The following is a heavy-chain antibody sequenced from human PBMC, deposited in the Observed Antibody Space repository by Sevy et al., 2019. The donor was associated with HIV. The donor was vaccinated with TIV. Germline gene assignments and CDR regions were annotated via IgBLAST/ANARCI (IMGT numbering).Heavy chain of an antibody. CDR2: ISGSGGST. D-gene: IGHD6-6*01. CDR3: ARGGMSSSKGYYYYYMDV. Sequence: GGSLRLSCAASGFTFSSYAMSWVRQAPGKGLEWVSAISGSGGSTYYADSVKGRFTISRDNSKNTLYLQINSLRAEDTAVYYCARGGMSSSKGYYYYYMDVWGKGTTVTVSS. V-gene: IGHV3-23*01. J-gene: IGHJ6*03. CDR1: GFTFSSYA.